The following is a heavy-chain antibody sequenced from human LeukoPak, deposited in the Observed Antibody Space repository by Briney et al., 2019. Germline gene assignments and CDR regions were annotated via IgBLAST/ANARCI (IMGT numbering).Heavy chain of an antibody. Sequence: GESLKISCQGSGYSFSNYYIDWVRQMPGKGLGWIGVMYPGGSDIRYSPSFQGQVTISADKSIDTAYLQWSSLKASDSAMYYCASRTGSYYPFGSWGQGTLVTVSS. V-gene: IGHV5-51*01. J-gene: IGHJ4*02. CDR3: ASRTGSYYPFGS. D-gene: IGHD1-26*01. CDR2: MYPGGSDI. CDR1: GYSFSNYY.